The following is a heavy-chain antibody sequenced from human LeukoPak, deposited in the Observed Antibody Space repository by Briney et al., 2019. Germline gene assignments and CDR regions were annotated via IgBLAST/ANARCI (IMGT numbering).Heavy chain of an antibody. CDR3: ARHGHDLYGFLHPFDY. V-gene: IGHV4-59*04. CDR1: GGSISSYS. CDR2: IYYSGST. Sequence: SETLSLTCTVSGGSISSYSWSWIRQPPGKGLEWIGYIYYSGSTYYNPSLKSRVTISVDTSKNQFSLKLSSVTAADTAVYYCARHGHDLYGFLHPFDYWGQGTLVTVSS. J-gene: IGHJ4*02. D-gene: IGHD3-16*01.